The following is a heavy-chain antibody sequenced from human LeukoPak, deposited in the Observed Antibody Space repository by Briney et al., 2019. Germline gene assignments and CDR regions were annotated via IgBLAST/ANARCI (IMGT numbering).Heavy chain of an antibody. Sequence: GGSLRLSCAASGFTFSSYAMHWVRQAPGMGLEWVAVISYDGSNKYYADSVKGRFTISRDNSKNTLYLQMNSLRAEDTAVYYCARDRGYSYSYDYWGQGTLVTVSS. CDR3: ARDRGYSYSYDY. J-gene: IGHJ4*02. V-gene: IGHV3-30-3*01. CDR2: ISYDGSNK. CDR1: GFTFSSYA. D-gene: IGHD5-18*01.